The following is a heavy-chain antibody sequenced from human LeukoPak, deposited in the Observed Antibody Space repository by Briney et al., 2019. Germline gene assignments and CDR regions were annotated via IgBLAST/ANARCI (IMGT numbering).Heavy chain of an antibody. CDR3: AKGVYSGEYYFDY. J-gene: IGHJ4*02. CDR1: GFTVSSNS. D-gene: IGHD5-12*01. Sequence: GGSLRLSCTVSGFTVSSNSMSWVRQAPGKGLGWVSSISGSGGSTYYADSVKGRFTISRDNSKNTLYLQMNGLRAEDTAVYYCAKGVYSGEYYFDYWGQGTLVTVSS. CDR2: ISGSGGST. V-gene: IGHV3-23*01.